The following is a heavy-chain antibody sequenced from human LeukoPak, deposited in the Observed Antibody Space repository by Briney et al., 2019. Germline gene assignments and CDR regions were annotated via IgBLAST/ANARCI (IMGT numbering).Heavy chain of an antibody. J-gene: IGHJ4*02. V-gene: IGHV3-21*01. CDR1: GFTFSSYS. CDR2: ISSSSSYI. Sequence: PGGSLRLSCAASGFTFSSYSMNWVRQAPGKGLEWVSSISSSSSYIYYADSVKGRFTISRDNAKNSLYLQMNSLRAEDTAVYYCAREVGYGSGSPYIDYWGQGTLVTVSS. D-gene: IGHD3-10*01. CDR3: AREVGYGSGSPYIDY.